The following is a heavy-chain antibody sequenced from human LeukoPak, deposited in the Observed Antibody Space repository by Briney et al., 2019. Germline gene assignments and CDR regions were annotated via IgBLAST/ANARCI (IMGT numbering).Heavy chain of an antibody. CDR2: ISSSNSTI. Sequence: GGSLRLSCAASGFTFSSYNMNWVRQAPGKGLEWVSYISSSNSTIYYADSVKGRFTISRDNAKNSLYLQMNSLRAEDTAVYYCASRGSGVAEDYWGQGTLVTVSS. CDR3: ASRGSGVAEDY. CDR1: GFTFSSYN. J-gene: IGHJ4*02. V-gene: IGHV3-48*04. D-gene: IGHD2-15*01.